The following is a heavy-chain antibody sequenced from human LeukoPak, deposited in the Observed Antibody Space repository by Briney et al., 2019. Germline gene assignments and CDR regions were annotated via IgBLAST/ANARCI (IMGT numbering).Heavy chain of an antibody. Sequence: GGSLRLSCAVSGFTFSSYEMNWVRQAPGTGLEWVSYISNSGETKYYADSVKGRFTISRDNAKNSLYLQMNSLRAEDTASYYCAREASSGYFDYWGQGTLVTVSS. CDR2: ISNSGETK. D-gene: IGHD3-22*01. J-gene: IGHJ4*02. CDR3: AREASSGYFDY. V-gene: IGHV3-48*03. CDR1: GFTFSSYE.